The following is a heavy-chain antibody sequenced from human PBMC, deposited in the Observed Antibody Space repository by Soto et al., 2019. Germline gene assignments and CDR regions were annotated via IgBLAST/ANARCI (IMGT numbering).Heavy chain of an antibody. V-gene: IGHV1-18*01. J-gene: IGHJ4*02. CDR1: GYTFTSYG. Sequence: QVQLVQSGAEVKKPGASVKVSCKASGYTFTSYGFTWVRQAPGQGLEWMGWISAYNGNTDYAPNLQGRVTMTRDTXXRTVYMELRSLRSDDTAVYYCARGPLGSGYFRQDDWGQGTLVTVS. D-gene: IGHD6-19*01. CDR2: ISAYNGNT. CDR3: ARGPLGSGYFRQDD.